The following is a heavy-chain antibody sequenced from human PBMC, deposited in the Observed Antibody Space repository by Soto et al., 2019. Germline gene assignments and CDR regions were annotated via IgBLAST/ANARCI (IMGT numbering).Heavy chain of an antibody. V-gene: IGHV4-34*01. Sequence: SETLSLTCAVYGGSFSGYYWSWIRQPPGKGLEWIGEINHSGSTNYNPSLKSQVTISVDTSKNQFSLKLSSVTAADTAVYYCARGLAVVELTLMDVWGQGTTVTVSS. J-gene: IGHJ6*02. CDR2: INHSGST. CDR3: ARGLAVVELTLMDV. D-gene: IGHD2-2*01. CDR1: GGSFSGYY.